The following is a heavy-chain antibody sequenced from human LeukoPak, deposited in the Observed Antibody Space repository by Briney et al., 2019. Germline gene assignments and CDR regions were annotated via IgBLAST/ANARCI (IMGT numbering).Heavy chain of an antibody. J-gene: IGHJ4*02. CDR3: ARSVVVVAATSGLDY. V-gene: IGHV3-7*01. Sequence: SGGSLRLSCAASGFAFSDHWMIWVRQAPGKGLEWVANINHDESKKYYVDSVEGRFTISRDNAKNSLYLQMNSLRAEDTAVYYCARSVVVVAATSGLDYWGQGTLVTVSS. D-gene: IGHD2-15*01. CDR1: GFAFSDHW. CDR2: INHDESKK.